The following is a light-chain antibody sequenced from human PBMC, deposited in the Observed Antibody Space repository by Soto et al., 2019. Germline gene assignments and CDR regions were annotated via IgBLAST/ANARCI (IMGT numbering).Light chain of an antibody. CDR2: EVS. CDR1: SSDVGGYNY. Sequence: QSALTQPASVSGSPGQSITISCTGTSSDVGGYNYVSWYQQHPGKAPKHMIYEVSNQPSRVSNRFSGSKSGNTASLTISGLQAEDEADYYCSSYTRSSTSYVFGTGTKLTVL. V-gene: IGLV2-14*01. J-gene: IGLJ1*01. CDR3: SSYTRSSTSYV.